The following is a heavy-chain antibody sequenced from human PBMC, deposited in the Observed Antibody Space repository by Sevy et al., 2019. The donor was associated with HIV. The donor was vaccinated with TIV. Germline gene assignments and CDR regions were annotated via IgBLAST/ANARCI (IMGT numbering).Heavy chain of an antibody. CDR2: MNPNSGNT. D-gene: IGHD5-18*01. CDR1: GYTFTSYD. CDR3: ARGRATAMDFDY. J-gene: IGHJ4*02. Sequence: ASLKVSCKASGYTFTSYDINWVRQATGQGLEWMGWMNPNSGNTGYAQKFQGRVTMTRNTSISTAYMELSSLRSEDTAVYYCARGRATAMDFDYWGQGTLVTVSS. V-gene: IGHV1-8*01.